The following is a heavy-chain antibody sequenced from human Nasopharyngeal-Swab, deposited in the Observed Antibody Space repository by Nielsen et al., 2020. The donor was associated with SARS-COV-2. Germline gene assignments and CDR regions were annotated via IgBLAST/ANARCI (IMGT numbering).Heavy chain of an antibody. CDR1: AFIISSNG. D-gene: IGHD1-26*01. CDR2: ISSSSSTS. V-gene: IGHV3-48*02. CDR3: ARDVAIVGAKLDN. Sequence: GESLKISCAASAFIISSNGMHWVRQAPGKGLEWVAYISSSSSTSYYADSVKGRFTISRDNPKNSLHLQMNSLRDEDTAVYYCARDVAIVGAKLDNWGQRTLVTVSS. J-gene: IGHJ4*02.